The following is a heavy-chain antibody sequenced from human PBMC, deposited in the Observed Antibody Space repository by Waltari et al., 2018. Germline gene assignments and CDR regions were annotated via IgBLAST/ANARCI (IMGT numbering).Heavy chain of an antibody. CDR1: GYTFTSYG. V-gene: IGHV1-18*01. CDR3: SRVAAGITMFGVVTLDY. Sequence: QVQLVQSGAEVKKPGASVKVSCKASGYTFTSYGISWVRWAPGQGLEGMVWGSAYNGNTNYAHKLQGRVTMPTDTSTSTAYVDLRSLRSDDSAVYYCSRVAAGITMFGVVTLDYWGQGTLVTVSS. CDR2: GSAYNGNT. J-gene: IGHJ4*02. D-gene: IGHD3-3*01.